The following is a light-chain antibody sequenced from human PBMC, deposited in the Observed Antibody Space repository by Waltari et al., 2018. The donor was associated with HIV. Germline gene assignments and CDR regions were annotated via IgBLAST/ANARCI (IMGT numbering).Light chain of an antibody. CDR2: RSE. CDR1: RSNIGSNY. J-gene: IGLJ3*02. Sequence: QSVLTQPPSASGTPGQSVSISCSGSRSNIGSNYVYWYQHLPGTTPKVVIYRSEQGPSGVPGRFAGSNSGTSASLAISGLRSEDEAHYYCASWDDNLSGWVFGGGTKLTVL. CDR3: ASWDDNLSGWV. V-gene: IGLV1-47*01.